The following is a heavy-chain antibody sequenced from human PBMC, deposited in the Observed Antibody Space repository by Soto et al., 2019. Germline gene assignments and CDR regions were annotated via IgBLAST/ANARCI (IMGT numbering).Heavy chain of an antibody. CDR2: ISYDGSNK. CDR1: GFTFSSYG. V-gene: IGHV3-30*18. CDR3: AKDGNYYDSSGYSPSHYYGMDV. D-gene: IGHD3-22*01. Sequence: QVQLVESGGGVVQPGRSLRLSCAASGFTFSSYGMHWVRQAPGKGLEWVAVISYDGSNKYYADSVKGRFTISRDNSKNALYLRMNSLRAEDTAVYYCAKDGNYYDSSGYSPSHYYGMDVWGQGTTDTVSS. J-gene: IGHJ6*02.